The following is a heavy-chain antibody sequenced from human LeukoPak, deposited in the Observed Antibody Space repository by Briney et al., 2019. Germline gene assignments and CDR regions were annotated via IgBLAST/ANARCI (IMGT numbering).Heavy chain of an antibody. CDR3: ARDFYDGFALDY. V-gene: IGHV3-23*01. D-gene: IGHD2/OR15-2a*01. CDR2: INGSGGTT. J-gene: IGHJ4*02. Sequence: PGGSLRLSCAASGFTFSSYAMSWVRQAPGKGLEWVSDINGSGGTTYYADSVKGRFTISRDNSKNTLYLQMNSLRAEDTGVYYCARDFYDGFALDYWGQGTLVTVSS. CDR1: GFTFSSYA.